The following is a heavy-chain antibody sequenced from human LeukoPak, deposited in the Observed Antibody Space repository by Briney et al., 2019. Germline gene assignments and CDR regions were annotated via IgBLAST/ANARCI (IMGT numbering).Heavy chain of an antibody. J-gene: IGHJ6*03. V-gene: IGHV3-30*02. CDR2: IRYDGSNK. Sequence: GGSLRLSCAASGFTFSSYGMHWVRQAPGKGLEWVAFIRYDGSNKYYADSVKGRFTISRDNSKNTLYLQMNSLRAEDTAVYYCARGVWGYGGNRRGGYYMDVWGKGTTVTVSS. D-gene: IGHD4-23*01. CDR3: ARGVWGYGGNRRGGYYMDV. CDR1: GFTFSSYG.